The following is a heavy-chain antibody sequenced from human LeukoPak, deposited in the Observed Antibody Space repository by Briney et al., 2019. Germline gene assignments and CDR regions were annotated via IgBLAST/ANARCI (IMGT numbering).Heavy chain of an antibody. CDR1: GGSISSGDYY. CDR2: INHSGST. V-gene: IGHV4-30-4*01. D-gene: IGHD2-2*01. CDR3: ARRGYCSSTSCSSYYYGMDV. J-gene: IGHJ6*02. Sequence: SQTLSLTCTVSGGSISSGDYYWSWLRQPPGKGLEWIGEINHSGSTNYNPSLKSRVTISVDTSKNQFSLKLSSVTAADTAVYYCARRGYCSSTSCSSYYYGMDVWGQGTTVTVSS.